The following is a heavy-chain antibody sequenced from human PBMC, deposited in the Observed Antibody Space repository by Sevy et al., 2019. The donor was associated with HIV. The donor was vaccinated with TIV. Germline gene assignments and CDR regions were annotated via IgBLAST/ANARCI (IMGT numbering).Heavy chain of an antibody. V-gene: IGHV3-30*18. D-gene: IGHD6-13*01. CDR2: ISNDGTDK. Sequence: GGSLRLSCVASGFSFSRLGMHWIRQAPGKGLEWVAVISNDGTDKDYVDSVKGRFTISRDNSKDTLYLQMNSLRFEDTAVYYCANSRGRYEGSSWLYYYYAMDVWGQGTTVTVSS. CDR1: GFSFSRLG. CDR3: ANSRGRYEGSSWLYYYYAMDV. J-gene: IGHJ6*02.